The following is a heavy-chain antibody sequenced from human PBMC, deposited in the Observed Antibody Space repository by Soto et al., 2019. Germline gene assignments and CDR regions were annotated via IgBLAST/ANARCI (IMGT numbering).Heavy chain of an antibody. CDR2: ISSSSSYT. Sequence: PGGSLRLSCAASGFTFSDYYMSWIRQAPGKGLEWVSYISSSSSYTNYADSVKGRFTISRDNAKNSLYLQMNSLRDEDTAVYYCARDPYGSGSSGMDVWGKGTTVPAYS. CDR3: ARDPYGSGSSGMDV. D-gene: IGHD3-10*01. CDR1: GFTFSDYY. J-gene: IGHJ6*04. V-gene: IGHV3-11*06.